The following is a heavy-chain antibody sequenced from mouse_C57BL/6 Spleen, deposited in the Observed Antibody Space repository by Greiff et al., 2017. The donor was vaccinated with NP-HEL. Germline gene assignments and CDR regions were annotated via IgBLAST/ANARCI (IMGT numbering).Heavy chain of an antibody. D-gene: IGHD1-1*01. V-gene: IGHV5-4*03. CDR1: GFTFSSYA. J-gene: IGHJ1*03. Sequence: DVMLVESGGGLVKPGGSLKLSCAASGFTFSSYAMSWVRQTPEKRLEWVATISDGGSYTYYPDNVKGRFTISRDNAKNNLYLQMSHLKSEDTAMYYCARTTTVVDWYFDVWGTGTTVTVSS. CDR3: ARTTTVVDWYFDV. CDR2: ISDGGSYT.